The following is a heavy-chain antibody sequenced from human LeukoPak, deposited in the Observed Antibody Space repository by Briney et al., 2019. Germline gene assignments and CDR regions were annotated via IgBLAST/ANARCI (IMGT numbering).Heavy chain of an antibody. D-gene: IGHD6-19*01. Sequence: ASVKVSCKASGYTFTTYYINWLRQSPGQGLEWMGRINLSGGTTTYAQKFQGRVTMTRDTSTSTVHMELSSLRSEDTAVYYCASHSSGWQQTYFDYWGQGTLVTVSS. CDR2: INLSGGTT. J-gene: IGHJ4*02. V-gene: IGHV1-46*01. CDR1: GYTFTTYY. CDR3: ASHSSGWQQTYFDY.